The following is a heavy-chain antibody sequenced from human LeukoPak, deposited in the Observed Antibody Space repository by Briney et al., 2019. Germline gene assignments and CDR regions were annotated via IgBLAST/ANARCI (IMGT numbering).Heavy chain of an antibody. D-gene: IGHD4-23*01. CDR1: GYTFTSYG. CDR2: ISAYNGNT. J-gene: IGHJ4*02. V-gene: IGHV1-18*01. CDR3: ARDYGGNPWDFLDY. Sequence: GASVKVSCKASGYTFTSYGISWVRQAPGQGLEWMGWISAYNGNTNYAQKLQGRVTMTTDTSTSTAYMELRSLRSDDTTVYYCARDYGGNPWDFLDYWGQGTLVTVSS.